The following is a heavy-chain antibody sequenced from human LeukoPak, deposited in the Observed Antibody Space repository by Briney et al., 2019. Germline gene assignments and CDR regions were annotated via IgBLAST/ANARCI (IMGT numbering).Heavy chain of an antibody. CDR1: GLSFSSFT. D-gene: IGHD3-16*01. V-gene: IGHV3-23*01. J-gene: IGHJ4*02. CDR3: AKASWVSSTDAVR. Sequence: PGGSLRLSCAASGLSFSSFTMSWVRQGPARGLEWVSSISGNGETFYADSVKGRFTLSSDSSRNTVYFQLNNLRVEDTAIYYCAKASWVSSTDAVRWGQGTLVTVSS. CDR2: ISGNGET.